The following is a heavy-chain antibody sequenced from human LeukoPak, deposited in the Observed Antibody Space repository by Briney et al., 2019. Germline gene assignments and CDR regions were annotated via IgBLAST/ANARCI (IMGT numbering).Heavy chain of an antibody. D-gene: IGHD3-10*01. CDR2: INHSGST. CDR3: ARGGRGTMVRGVDY. V-gene: IGHV4-34*01. J-gene: IGHJ4*02. CDR1: GGSFSGYY. Sequence: PSGTLSLTCAVYGGSFSGYYWSWIRQPPGKGLEWIGEINHSGSTNYNPSLKSRVTISVDTSKNQFSLKLSSVTAADTAVYYCARGGRGTMVRGVDYWGQGTLVTVSS.